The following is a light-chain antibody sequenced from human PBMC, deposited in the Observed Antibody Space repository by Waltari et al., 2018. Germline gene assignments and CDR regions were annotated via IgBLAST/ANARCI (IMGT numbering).Light chain of an antibody. V-gene: IGKV3-20*01. J-gene: IGKJ2*01. Sequence: EVVLTQSPDTLSLSPGDRATLSCRASQSVISNYLAWYQQRPGQAPRLLIYDAFRRNTGIPDKYSGSGSGTDFTLTISRLEPEDFAVYYCQQYGDSPYTFGQGTKVEIK. CDR3: QQYGDSPYT. CDR1: QSVISNY. CDR2: DAF.